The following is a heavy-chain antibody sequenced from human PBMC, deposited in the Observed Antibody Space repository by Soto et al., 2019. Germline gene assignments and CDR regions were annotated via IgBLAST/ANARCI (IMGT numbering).Heavy chain of an antibody. CDR2: ISGSGNST. J-gene: IGHJ5*01. Sequence: EVQLLESGGGLVQPGGSLRLSCAASGFTFGSYAMTWVRQAPGKGLEWISVISGSGNSTYYAASVKGRFTISRDSSKNTLYLQMDSLRGGDTAVYHCAKNGATTSYSRRDSWGQGTLVTVSS. CDR3: AKNGATTSYSRRDS. V-gene: IGHV3-23*01. CDR1: GFTFGSYA. D-gene: IGHD2-15*01.